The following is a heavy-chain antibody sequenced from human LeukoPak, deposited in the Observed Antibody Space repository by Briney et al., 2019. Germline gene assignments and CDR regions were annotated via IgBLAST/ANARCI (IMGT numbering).Heavy chain of an antibody. J-gene: IGHJ3*02. Sequence: SETLSLTCAVYGGSFSGYYWSWIRQPPGKGLEWIGEINHSGSTSYNPSLKSRVTISVDTSKNQFSLKLSSVTAADTAVYYCARVPGDTAMVTDAFDIWGQGTMVTVSS. D-gene: IGHD5-18*01. CDR2: INHSGST. CDR1: GGSFSGYY. CDR3: ARVPGDTAMVTDAFDI. V-gene: IGHV4-34*01.